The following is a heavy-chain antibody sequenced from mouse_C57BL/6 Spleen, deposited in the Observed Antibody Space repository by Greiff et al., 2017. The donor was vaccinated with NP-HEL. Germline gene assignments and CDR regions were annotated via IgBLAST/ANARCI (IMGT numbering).Heavy chain of an antibody. CDR3: TRFRDGDRGAWFAD. V-gene: IGHV1-53*01. D-gene: IGHD2-3*01. Sequence: QVQLQQPGTELVKPGASVKLSCKASGYTFTSYWMPWVKQRPGQGLEWIGNINPSNGGTNYNEKFKSKATLTVDKSSSTAYMQLSSLTSEDSAVDYCTRFRDGDRGAWFADWGQGTLVTVAA. J-gene: IGHJ3*01. CDR1: GYTFTSYW. CDR2: INPSNGGT.